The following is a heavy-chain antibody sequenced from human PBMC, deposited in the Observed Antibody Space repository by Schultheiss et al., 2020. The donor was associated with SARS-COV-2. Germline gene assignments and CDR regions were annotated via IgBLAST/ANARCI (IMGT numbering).Heavy chain of an antibody. CDR1: GFTFSSYS. Sequence: GESLKISCAASGFTFSSYSMNWVRQAPGKGLEWVSYISSSSSTIYYADSVKGRFTISRDNAKNSLYLQMNSLRAEDTAVYYCARGGGPYCSSTSCYTGVWGKGTTVTVSS. J-gene: IGHJ6*04. CDR3: ARGGGPYCSSTSCYTGV. D-gene: IGHD2-2*02. V-gene: IGHV3-48*04. CDR2: ISSSSSTI.